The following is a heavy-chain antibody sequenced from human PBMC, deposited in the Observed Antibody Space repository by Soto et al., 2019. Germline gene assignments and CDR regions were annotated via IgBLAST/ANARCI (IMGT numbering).Heavy chain of an antibody. CDR2: INPNSGGT. V-gene: IGHV1-2*04. CDR3: ARGNNWNYLDY. Sequence: ASVKVSCKASGYTFTGYYMHWVRRAPGQGLEWMGWINPNSGGTNYAQKFQGWATMTRDTSISTAYMELSRLRSDDTAVYYCARGNNWNYLDYWGQGTRGTAPQ. D-gene: IGHD1-20*01. CDR1: GYTFTGYY. J-gene: IGHJ4*02.